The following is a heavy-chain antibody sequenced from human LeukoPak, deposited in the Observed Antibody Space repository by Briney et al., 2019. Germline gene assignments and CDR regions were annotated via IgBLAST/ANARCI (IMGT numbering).Heavy chain of an antibody. D-gene: IGHD4-23*01. CDR1: GYTFTSYY. CDR2: INPSGGST. J-gene: IGHJ6*02. Sequence: ASVKVSCKASGYTFTSYYMHWVRQAPGQGLEWMGIINPSGGSTSYAQKLQGRVTMTRDTSTSTVYMELSSLRSEDTAVYYCARVQRFGGTPDGYYYYYGMDAWGQGTTVTVSS. CDR3: ARVQRFGGTPDGYYYYYGMDA. V-gene: IGHV1-46*01.